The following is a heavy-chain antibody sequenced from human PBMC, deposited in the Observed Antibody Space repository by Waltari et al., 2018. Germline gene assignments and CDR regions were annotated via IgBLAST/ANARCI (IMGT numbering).Heavy chain of an antibody. D-gene: IGHD1-26*01. CDR2: IYYSGST. J-gene: IGHJ4*02. V-gene: IGHV4-59*11. CDR3: ARDSGSYYFDY. CDR1: GGSISSHY. Sequence: QVQLQESGPGLVKPSETLSLTCTVPGGSISSHYWSWIRQPPGKGLEWIGYIYYSGSTNYNPSLKSRVTISVDTSKNQFSLKLSSVTAADTAVYYCARDSGSYYFDYWGQGTLVTVSS.